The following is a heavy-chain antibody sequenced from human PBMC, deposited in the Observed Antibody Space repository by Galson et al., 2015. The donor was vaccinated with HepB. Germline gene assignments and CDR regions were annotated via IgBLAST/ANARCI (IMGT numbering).Heavy chain of an antibody. CDR1: GFSLSTAGVS. D-gene: IGHD6-19*01. Sequence: PALVKPTQTLTLTCTFSGFSLSTAGVSVTWIRQSPGKALESLARIDWDDDKYYSTSLRTRLTVSEDTSKNQVVLTMTNMDPVDTATYYCARIQWTLLDYWGQGTLVTVSS. CDR3: ARIQWTLLDY. J-gene: IGHJ4*02. V-gene: IGHV2-70*11. CDR2: IDWDDDK.